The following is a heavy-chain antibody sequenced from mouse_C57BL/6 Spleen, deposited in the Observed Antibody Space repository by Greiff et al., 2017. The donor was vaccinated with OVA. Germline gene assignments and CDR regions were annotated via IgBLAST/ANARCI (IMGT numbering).Heavy chain of an antibody. J-gene: IGHJ3*01. CDR1: GFTFTDYY. Sequence: EVQGVESGPVLVKPGPSVKISCKASGFTFTDYYMHWVKQSHGKSLEWIGLVYPYNGGTSYNQKFKGKATLTVDTSSSTAYMELNSLTSEDSAVYYCANSYSNPFAYWGQGTLVTVSA. D-gene: IGHD2-5*01. CDR2: VYPYNGGT. CDR3: ANSYSNPFAY. V-gene: IGHV1-36*01.